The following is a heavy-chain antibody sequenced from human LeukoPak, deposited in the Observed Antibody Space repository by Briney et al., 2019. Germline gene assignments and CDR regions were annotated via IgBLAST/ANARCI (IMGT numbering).Heavy chain of an antibody. J-gene: IGHJ4*02. Sequence: SETLSLTCTVSGGSISSGDYYWSWIRQPPGTGLEWIGYVYYSGSTYYNPSLKSRVTISVDASKNQFSLKLSSVTAADTAVYYCARDLLNEGNHLDYWGQGTLVTVSS. CDR1: GGSISSGDYY. CDR2: VYYSGST. V-gene: IGHV4-30-4*01. D-gene: IGHD4-23*01. CDR3: ARDLLNEGNHLDY.